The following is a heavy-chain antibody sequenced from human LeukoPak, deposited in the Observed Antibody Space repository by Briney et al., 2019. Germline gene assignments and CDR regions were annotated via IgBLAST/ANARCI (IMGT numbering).Heavy chain of an antibody. CDR1: GYTFTSYD. J-gene: IGHJ5*02. CDR2: MNPNSGNT. V-gene: IGHV1-8*01. Sequence: GASVKVSCKASGYTFTSYDINWVRQATGQGLEWMGWMNPNSGNTGYAQKFQGRVTMTRNTSISTAYMELNSLRSEDTAVYYCARVLSYSSSWYLWAGVLGSTEYNWFDPWGQGTLVTVSS. D-gene: IGHD6-13*01. CDR3: ARVLSYSSSWYLWAGVLGSTEYNWFDP.